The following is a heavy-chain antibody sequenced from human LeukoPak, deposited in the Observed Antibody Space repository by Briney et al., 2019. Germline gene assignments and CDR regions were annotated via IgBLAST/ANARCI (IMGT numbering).Heavy chain of an antibody. CDR2: ISGSGGST. CDR3: AKDPGAAAHPYYYYGMDV. CDR1: GFTFSSYA. D-gene: IGHD6-13*01. Sequence: PGGSLRLSCAASGFTFSSYAMSWVRQAPGKGLEWVSAISGSGGSTYYADSVKGRFTISRDNSKNTLYLQMNSLRAEDTAVYYCAKDPGAAAHPYYYYGMDVWGQGTTVTVSS. V-gene: IGHV3-23*01. J-gene: IGHJ6*02.